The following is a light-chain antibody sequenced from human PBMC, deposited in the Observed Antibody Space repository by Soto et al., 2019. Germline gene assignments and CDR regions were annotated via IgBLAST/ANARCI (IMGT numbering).Light chain of an antibody. V-gene: IGKV3-20*01. CDR3: QQYGISPYT. CDR1: QRVSSSY. Sequence: PGARATLSCRASQRVSSSYLAWYQQKPGQAPRLLIYGASSRATGIPDRFSGSGSGTDFTLTVSRLEPEDFAVYYCQQYGISPYTFGQGTKLEIK. CDR2: GAS. J-gene: IGKJ2*01.